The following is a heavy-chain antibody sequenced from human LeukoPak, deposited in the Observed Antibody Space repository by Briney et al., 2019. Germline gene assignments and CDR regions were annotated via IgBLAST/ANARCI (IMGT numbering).Heavy chain of an antibody. CDR3: AIGYCSSTSCYDHPPDY. J-gene: IGHJ4*02. V-gene: IGHV1-69*13. CDR1: GGTFSSYA. Sequence: ASVKVSCKASGGTFSSYAISWVRQAPGQGLEWMGGNIPIFGTANYAQKFQGRVTITADESTSTAYMELSSLRSEDTAVYYCAIGYCSSTSCYDHPPDYWGQGTLVTVSS. CDR2: NIPIFGTA. D-gene: IGHD2-2*01.